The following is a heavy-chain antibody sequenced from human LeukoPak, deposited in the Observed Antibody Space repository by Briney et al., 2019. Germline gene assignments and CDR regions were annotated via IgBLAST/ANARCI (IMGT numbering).Heavy chain of an antibody. CDR3: AKSPYGSGSYYNWFDP. J-gene: IGHJ5*02. V-gene: IGHV4-34*01. Sequence: SETLSLTCAVYGGSFSGYYWSWIRQPPGKGLEWIGEINHRGSTNYNPSLKRRVTISLDTSKNQFSLKLSSVTAADTAVYYCAKSPYGSGSYYNWFDPWGQGTLVTVSS. CDR1: GGSFSGYY. CDR2: INHRGST. D-gene: IGHD3-10*01.